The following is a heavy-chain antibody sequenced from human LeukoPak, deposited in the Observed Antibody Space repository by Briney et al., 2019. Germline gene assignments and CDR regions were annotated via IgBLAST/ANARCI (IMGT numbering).Heavy chain of an antibody. CDR3: ARLGYSYGYDY. J-gene: IGHJ4*02. V-gene: IGHV4-59*08. D-gene: IGHD5-18*01. CDR1: GGSISSYY. CDR2: IYYSGST. Sequence: SETLSLTCTVSGGSISSYYWSWIRQPPGKGLEWIGYIYYSGSTNYNPSLKSRVTISVDTSKNQFSLKLSSVTAADTAVYYCARLGYSYGYDYWGQGTLVTVPS.